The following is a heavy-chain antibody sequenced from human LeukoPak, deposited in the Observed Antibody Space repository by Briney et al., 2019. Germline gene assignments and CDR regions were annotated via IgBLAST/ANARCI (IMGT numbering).Heavy chain of an antibody. D-gene: IGHD3-16*01. V-gene: IGHV4-39*07. CDR1: GGSISSSSYY. Sequence: SETLSLTCTVSGGSISSSSYYWGWIRQPPGKGLEWIGSIYYSGSTYYNPSLKSRVTISVDTSKNQFSLKLSSVTAADTAVYYCARSITFGGVGLVYWGQGTLVTVSS. CDR2: IYYSGST. CDR3: ARSITFGGVGLVY. J-gene: IGHJ4*02.